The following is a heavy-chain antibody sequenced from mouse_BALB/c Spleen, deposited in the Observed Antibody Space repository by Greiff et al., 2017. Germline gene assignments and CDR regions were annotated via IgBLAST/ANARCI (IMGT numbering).Heavy chain of an antibody. Sequence: ESGPGLVKPSQSLSLTCSVTGYSITSGYYWNWIRQFPGNKLEWMGYISYDGSNNYNPSLKNRISITRDTSKNQFFLKLNSVTTEDTATYYCAKALYYYDYDGYAMDYWGQGTSVTVSS. CDR2: ISYDGSN. J-gene: IGHJ4*01. D-gene: IGHD2-4*01. CDR1: GYSITSGYY. V-gene: IGHV3-6*02. CDR3: AKALYYYDYDGYAMDY.